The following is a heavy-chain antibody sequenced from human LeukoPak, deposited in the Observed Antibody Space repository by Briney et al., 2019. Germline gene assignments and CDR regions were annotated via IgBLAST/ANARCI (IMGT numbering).Heavy chain of an antibody. CDR1: GFTFSSYS. CDR3: ARDQAYCGGDCYPDY. V-gene: IGHV3-21*01. Sequence: GGSLRLSCAASGFTFSSYSMNWVRQAPGKGLEWVSSSSSSSSYIYYADSVKGRFTISRDNAKNSLYLQMNSLRAEDTAVYYCARDQAYCGGDCYPDYWGQGTLVTVSS. CDR2: SSSSSSYI. D-gene: IGHD2-21*02. J-gene: IGHJ4*02.